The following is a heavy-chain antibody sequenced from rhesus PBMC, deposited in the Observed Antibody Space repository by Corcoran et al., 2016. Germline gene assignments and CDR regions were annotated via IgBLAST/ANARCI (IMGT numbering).Heavy chain of an antibody. D-gene: IGHD3-16*01. J-gene: IGHJ4*01. Sequence: EVQLVESGGGLAKPGGSLRLSCAASGFSFRDYYMYWVRKAPGKGLEWVSGISYTGGSTYYADSVKGRFTISRENAKNTLYLQMDSLRAEDTAVYYCARDFTYYYSGSYGLDYWGQGVLVTVSS. CDR1: GFSFRDYY. CDR2: ISYTGGST. V-gene: IGHV3S18*01. CDR3: ARDFTYYYSGSYGLDY.